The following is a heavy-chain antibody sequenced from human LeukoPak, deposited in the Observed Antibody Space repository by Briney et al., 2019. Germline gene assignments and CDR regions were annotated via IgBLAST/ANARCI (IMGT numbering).Heavy chain of an antibody. J-gene: IGHJ4*02. CDR2: MNPNSGNT. V-gene: IGHV1-8*01. Sequence: ASVKVSCKASGYTFTSYDINWVRQATGQGLEWMGWMNPNSGNTAYAQKFQGRVTMTRNTSISTPYMELSSLRSEDTAVYYCASSVYCSGGSCYSSFDYWGQGTLVTVSS. CDR3: ASSVYCSGGSCYSSFDY. CDR1: GYTFTSYD. D-gene: IGHD2-15*01.